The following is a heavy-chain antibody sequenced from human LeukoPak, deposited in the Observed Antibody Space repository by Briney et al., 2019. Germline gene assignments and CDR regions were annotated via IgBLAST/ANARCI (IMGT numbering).Heavy chain of an antibody. V-gene: IGHV3-66*01. CDR2: IYSGGNT. CDR1: GFTFSTYA. D-gene: IGHD6-13*01. CDR3: ARDQHSSSWNNFDY. J-gene: IGHJ4*02. Sequence: GGSLRLSCAASGFTFSTYAMSWVRQAPGKGLEWVSIIYSGGNTYYADSVKGRFTISRDNSKNTLYLQMNSLRAEDTAVYYCARDQHSSSWNNFDYWGQGTLVTVSS.